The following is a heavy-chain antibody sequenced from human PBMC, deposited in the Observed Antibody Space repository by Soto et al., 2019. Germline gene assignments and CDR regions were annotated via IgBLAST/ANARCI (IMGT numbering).Heavy chain of an antibody. Sequence: SETLSLTCTVSGGSIISGGYCWSWIRQHPGKGLEWIGYIYYSGSTYYNPSLKSRVTISVDTSKNQFSLKLSSVTAADTAVYYCARTLVVVAATTAWFDYWGQGTLVTVSS. CDR2: IYYSGST. D-gene: IGHD2-15*01. V-gene: IGHV4-31*03. CDR3: ARTLVVVAATTAWFDY. CDR1: GGSIISGGYC. J-gene: IGHJ4*02.